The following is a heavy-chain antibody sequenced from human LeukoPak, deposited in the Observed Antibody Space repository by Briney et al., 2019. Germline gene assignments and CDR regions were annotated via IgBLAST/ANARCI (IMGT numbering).Heavy chain of an antibody. D-gene: IGHD2-15*01. CDR2: ISAYNGNT. Sequence: ASVKVSFKASGYTFTSYGISWVRQAPGQGREWMGWISAYNGNTNYAQKLQGRVTMTTDTSTSTAYMELRSLRSDDTAVYYCARVVLVGVAYYFDYWGQGTLVTVSS. J-gene: IGHJ4*02. CDR3: ARVVLVGVAYYFDY. V-gene: IGHV1-18*01. CDR1: GYTFTSYG.